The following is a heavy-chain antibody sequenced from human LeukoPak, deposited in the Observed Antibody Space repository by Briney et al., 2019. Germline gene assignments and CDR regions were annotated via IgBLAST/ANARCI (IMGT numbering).Heavy chain of an antibody. Sequence: SETLSLTCTVSGGSLSSYYWSWMRQPAGKGLEWIGRIYTSGSTNYNPSHKRRVTMSVDTSKNQFSLKLSSVTAADTAVYCWAREGSMDLMDYYYYMDVWGKGTTVTVSS. CDR2: IYTSGST. J-gene: IGHJ6*03. V-gene: IGHV4-4*07. D-gene: IGHD2/OR15-2a*01. CDR3: AREGSMDLMDYYYYMDV. CDR1: GGSLSSYY.